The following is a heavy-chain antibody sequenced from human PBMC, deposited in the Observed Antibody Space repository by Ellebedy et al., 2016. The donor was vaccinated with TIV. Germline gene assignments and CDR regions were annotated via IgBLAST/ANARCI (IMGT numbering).Heavy chain of an antibody. V-gene: IGHV1-24*01. Sequence: AASVKVSCKASGGTVSNYAISWVRQAPGNGLEWMGGFDPEDGETIYAQKVQGRFTMTEDTSTDTAYMELSSLRSEDTAVYYCVTDLEDGNYVRFFDLWGRGTLVTVSS. J-gene: IGHJ2*01. CDR3: VTDLEDGNYVRFFDL. CDR2: FDPEDGET. CDR1: GGTVSNYA. D-gene: IGHD3-16*01.